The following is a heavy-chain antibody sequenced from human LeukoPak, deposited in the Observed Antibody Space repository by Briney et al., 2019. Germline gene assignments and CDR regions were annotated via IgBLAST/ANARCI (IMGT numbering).Heavy chain of an antibody. CDR1: GFTFSPYP. D-gene: IGHD5-24*01. V-gene: IGHV3-48*04. J-gene: IGHJ4*02. CDR2: ISGPSDTI. Sequence: GGSLRLSCAASGFTFSPYPMNWVRQAPGKGLEWVSYISGPSDTIHYADSVKGRFTISRDNAKHSLYLQMNSLGAEDTAVYYCARDLGRDRYFDSWGQGTLVTVSS. CDR3: ARDLGRDRYFDS.